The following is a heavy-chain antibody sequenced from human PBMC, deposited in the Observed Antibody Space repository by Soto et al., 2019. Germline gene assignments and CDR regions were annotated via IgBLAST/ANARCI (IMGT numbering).Heavy chain of an antibody. CDR2: IIPILGIA. Sequence: QVQLVQSGAEVKKPGSSVKVSCKASGGTFSSYTISWVRQAPGQGLEWMGRIIPILGIANYAQKFQGRVTITADKSTSTAYMELSSLRSEDTAVYYCARVDTAMVTPSFDYWGQGTLVTVSS. V-gene: IGHV1-69*02. CDR1: GGTFSSYT. J-gene: IGHJ4*02. CDR3: ARVDTAMVTPSFDY. D-gene: IGHD5-18*01.